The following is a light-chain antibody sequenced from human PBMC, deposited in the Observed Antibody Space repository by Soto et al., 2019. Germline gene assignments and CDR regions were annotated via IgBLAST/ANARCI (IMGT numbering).Light chain of an antibody. J-gene: IGLJ3*02. CDR3: SSFTGSTTGV. CDR2: DVS. V-gene: IGLV2-14*03. CDR1: NSDVGGYDY. Sequence: QSVLTQPASVSGSPGQSITISCTGTNSDVGGYDYVSWYQQHPGKAPKLLIYDVSKRPSGLSNRFSGSKSGNTASLTISGLQTEDEADYYCSSFTGSTTGVFGGGTKVTVL.